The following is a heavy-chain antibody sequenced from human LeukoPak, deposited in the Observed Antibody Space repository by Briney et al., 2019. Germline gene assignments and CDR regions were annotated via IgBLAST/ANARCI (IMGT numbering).Heavy chain of an antibody. J-gene: IGHJ4*03. V-gene: IGHV3-48*03. CDR2: IHLSGAPI. D-gene: IGHD5-24*01. Sequence: PGGSLRLSCAASGFSFSIYRMNWVRQAPGKGPEWIAYIHLSGAPIHYAESVKGRFSISRDNVNNALYLQMDNLRAEDTGVYYCARDRGYTRTNTDGYPVFDLWGQGTLVTVSS. CDR1: GFSFSIYR. CDR3: ARDRGYTRTNTDGYPVFDL.